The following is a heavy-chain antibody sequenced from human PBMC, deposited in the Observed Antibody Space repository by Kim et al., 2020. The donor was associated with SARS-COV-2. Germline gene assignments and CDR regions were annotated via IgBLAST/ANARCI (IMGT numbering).Heavy chain of an antibody. Sequence: STPSLKRRLTISVDTSKNQFSLKLSSVTAADTAVYYCAMTCGSSWLAFDYWGQGTLVTVSS. D-gene: IGHD6-13*01. CDR3: AMTCGSSWLAFDY. V-gene: IGHV4-30-2*04. J-gene: IGHJ4*02.